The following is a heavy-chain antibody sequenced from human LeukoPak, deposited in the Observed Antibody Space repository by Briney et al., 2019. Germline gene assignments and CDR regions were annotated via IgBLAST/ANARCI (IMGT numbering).Heavy chain of an antibody. V-gene: IGHV3-30*04. D-gene: IGHD5-18*01. Sequence: PGGSLRLSCAASGFTFSSNAMHWVRQAPGKGLEWVAIISFDGNNKYYADSVKGRFTTSRDNSKNTLYLKMNSLRTEDTAVYYCARDPKGGYSYGWGAFDIWGHGTMDTVSS. CDR3: ARDPKGGYSYGWGAFDI. CDR2: ISFDGNNK. J-gene: IGHJ3*02. CDR1: GFTFSSNA.